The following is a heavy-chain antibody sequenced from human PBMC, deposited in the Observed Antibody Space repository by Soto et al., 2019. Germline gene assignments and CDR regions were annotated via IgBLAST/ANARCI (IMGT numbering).Heavy chain of an antibody. Sequence: GASVKVSCKASGFTFTSSAVQWVRQARGQRLEWIGWIVVGSGNTNYAQKFQERVTITRDMSTSTAYMELSSLRSEDTAVYYCAAPAFYCSGGSCYDYFDYWGQGTLVTVSS. CDR3: AAPAFYCSGGSCYDYFDY. J-gene: IGHJ4*02. D-gene: IGHD2-15*01. CDR2: IVVGSGNT. V-gene: IGHV1-58*01. CDR1: GFTFTSSA.